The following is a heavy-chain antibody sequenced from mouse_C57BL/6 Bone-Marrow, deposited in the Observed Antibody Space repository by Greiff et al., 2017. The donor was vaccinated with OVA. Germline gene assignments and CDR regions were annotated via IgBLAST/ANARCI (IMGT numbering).Heavy chain of an antibody. CDR1: GYTFTGYW. D-gene: IGHD1-1*01. J-gene: IGHJ4*01. CDR2: ILPGSGST. Sequence: VQLQQSGAELMKPGASVKLSCKATGYTFTGYWIEWVKQRPGHGLEWIGEILPGSGSTNYNEKFKGKATFTADTSSNTAYMQLSSLTTEYSAIYYCARAIYYYGSSPLAMDYWGQGTSVTVSS. CDR3: ARAIYYYGSSPLAMDY. V-gene: IGHV1-9*01.